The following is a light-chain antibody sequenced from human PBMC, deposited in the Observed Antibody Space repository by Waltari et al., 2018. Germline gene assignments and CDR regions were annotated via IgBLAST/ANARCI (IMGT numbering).Light chain of an antibody. CDR3: SSYTTTGSTLL. Sequence: QSALTQPPSVSGSPGQSVTISCTGSSSDVGGYNRVSGYQQPPGAAPKLIIYNVNFRPSGVPDRFSGSKSGYTASLTISGLQAEDEANYYCSSYTTTGSTLLFGGGTELTVL. V-gene: IGLV2-18*02. CDR1: SSDVGGYNR. CDR2: NVN. J-gene: IGLJ2*01.